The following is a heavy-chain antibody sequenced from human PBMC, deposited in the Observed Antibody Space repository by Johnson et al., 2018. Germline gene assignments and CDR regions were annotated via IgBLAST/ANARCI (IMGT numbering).Heavy chain of an antibody. J-gene: IGHJ6*03. V-gene: IGHV3-30*18. CDR1: GFTFSSNG. D-gene: IGHD6-6*01. Sequence: VQLVETGGGVVQPGRSLRLSCAASGFTFSSNGMHWVRQAPGQGLEWVGVISYDGSNKYYADSVKGRFTISRDNSKDTLYLQMNSLRAEDTAVYYCAKDLTSAARYYYDIDVWGKGTTVTVSS. CDR2: ISYDGSNK. CDR3: AKDLTSAARYYYDIDV.